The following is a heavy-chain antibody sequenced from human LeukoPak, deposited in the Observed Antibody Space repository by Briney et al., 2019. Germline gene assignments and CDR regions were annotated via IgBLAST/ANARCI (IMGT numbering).Heavy chain of an antibody. CDR1: GLTVRSNY. CDR2: IHSGGKT. CDR3: NGSSGY. Sequence: GSLRLSCAASGLTVRSNYMGWVRQAPGKGLEWVSVIHSGGKTYYADSVKGRFTISRDNSRNTMDLQMNSLRAEDTAVYYCNGSSGYWGQGTLVIASS. J-gene: IGHJ4*02. D-gene: IGHD3-10*01. V-gene: IGHV3-53*01.